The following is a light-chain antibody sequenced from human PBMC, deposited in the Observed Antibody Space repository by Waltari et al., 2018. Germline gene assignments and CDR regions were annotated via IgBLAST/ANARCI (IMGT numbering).Light chain of an antibody. CDR2: DVS. J-gene: IGLJ2*01. CDR3: TSYTSTNTVI. V-gene: IGLV2-14*03. CDR1: SRHLGGYHY. Sequence: QSVLTQPASVSGSPGPSITTPCTGTSRHLGGYHYASWYQPHPGKAPKLMIYDVSRWPSGVSHRFSGSKAGNTASLTISGLQAEDEAHYYCTSYTSTNTVIFGGGTKVTVL.